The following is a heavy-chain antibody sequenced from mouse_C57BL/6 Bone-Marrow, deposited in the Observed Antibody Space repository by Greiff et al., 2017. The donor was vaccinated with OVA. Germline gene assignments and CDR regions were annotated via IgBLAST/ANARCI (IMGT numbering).Heavy chain of an antibody. CDR1: GFTFSSYA. J-gene: IGHJ4*01. D-gene: IGHD1-1*01. Sequence: EVQLVESGGGLVKPGGSLKLSCAASGFTFSSYAMSWVRQTPEKRLEWVATISDGGSYTYYPDNVKGRFTISRDNAKNNLYLHMSHLKSDDTAMYYCARDLIYYYGSSYDAMDYWGQGTSVTVSS. CDR3: ARDLIYYYGSSYDAMDY. V-gene: IGHV5-4*01. CDR2: ISDGGSYT.